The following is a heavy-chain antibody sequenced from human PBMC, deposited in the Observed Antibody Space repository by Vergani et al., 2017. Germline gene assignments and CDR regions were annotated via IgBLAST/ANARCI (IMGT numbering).Heavy chain of an antibody. V-gene: IGHV1-2*02. Sequence: QVQLVQSGAEVKKPGASVKVSCKASGYTFTGYYMHWVRQAPGQGLEWMGWINPNSGGTNYAQKFQGRVTMTEDTSTDTAYMELSSLRSEDTAVYYCATDLAYSGSQVTRWGQGTLVTVSS. D-gene: IGHD1-26*01. CDR1: GYTFTGYY. CDR3: ATDLAYSGSQVTR. J-gene: IGHJ4*02. CDR2: INPNSGGT.